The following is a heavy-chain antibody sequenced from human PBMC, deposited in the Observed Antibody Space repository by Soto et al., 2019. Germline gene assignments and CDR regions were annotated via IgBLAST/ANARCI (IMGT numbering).Heavy chain of an antibody. CDR2: IWYDGSNK. CDR1: GFTFSSYG. V-gene: IGHV3-33*01. Sequence: GGSLRLSCAASGFTFSSYGMHWVRQAPGKGLEWVAVIWYDGSNKYYADSVKGRFTISRDNSKNTLYLQMNSLRAEDTAVYYCARDRVDYGDYFFDPWGQGTLVTVSS. CDR3: ARDRVDYGDYFFDP. J-gene: IGHJ5*02. D-gene: IGHD4-17*01.